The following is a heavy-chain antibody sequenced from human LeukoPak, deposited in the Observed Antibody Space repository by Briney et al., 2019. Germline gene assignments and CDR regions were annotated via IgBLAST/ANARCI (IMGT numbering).Heavy chain of an antibody. Sequence: PGGSLRLSCAASGFTFSSYGMHWVRQAPGKGLEWVAFIRYDGSNKYYADSVKGRFTISRDNSKNTLYLQMNSLRAEDTAVYYCARDRIQLWFGYNMDVWGQGTTVTVSS. D-gene: IGHD5-18*01. CDR1: GFTFSSYG. CDR2: IRYDGSNK. V-gene: IGHV3-30*02. CDR3: ARDRIQLWFGYNMDV. J-gene: IGHJ6*02.